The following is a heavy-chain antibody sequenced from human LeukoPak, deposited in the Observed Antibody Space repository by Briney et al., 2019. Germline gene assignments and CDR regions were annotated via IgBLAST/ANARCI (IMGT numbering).Heavy chain of an antibody. CDR2: ISCSGGST. D-gene: IGHD2-21*01. Sequence: PGGSLRLSCAASGFTFSSYPMSWVRRAPGKGLEWVSAISCSGGSTYYAYSVKGRFTIYRDNSKNTLYLQMNSLRAEDTAVYYCAKERIADSILDDAFDIWGQGTMVTVSS. CDR3: AKERIADSILDDAFDI. CDR1: GFTFSSYP. V-gene: IGHV3-23*01. J-gene: IGHJ3*02.